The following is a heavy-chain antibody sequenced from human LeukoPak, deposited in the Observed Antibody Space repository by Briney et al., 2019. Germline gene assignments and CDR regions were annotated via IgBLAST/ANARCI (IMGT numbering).Heavy chain of an antibody. V-gene: IGHV1-8*02. J-gene: IGHJ6*02. CDR1: GYTFTSYD. CDR3: ARDKDIVATIQNYGMDV. D-gene: IGHD5-12*01. CDR2: MNPNSGNT. Sequence: SVKVSCKASGYTFTSYDINWVRQATGQGLEWMGWMNPNSGNTGYAQKFQGRVTMTTDTSTSTAYMELRSLRSDDTAVYYCARDKDIVATIQNYGMDVWGQGTTVTVSS.